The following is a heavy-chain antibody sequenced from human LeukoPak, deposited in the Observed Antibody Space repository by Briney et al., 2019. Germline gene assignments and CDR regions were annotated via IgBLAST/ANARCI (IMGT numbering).Heavy chain of an antibody. CDR3: ARTYMGIAALPSIYFDY. J-gene: IGHJ4*02. CDR1: GGSISSTIYY. V-gene: IGHV2-70*11. Sequence: TLSLTCTVSGGSISSTIYYWAWIRQPPGKALEWLARIDWDDDKYYSTSLKTRLTISKDTSKNQVVLTMTNMDPVDTATYYCARTYMGIAALPSIYFDYWGQGTLVTVSS. D-gene: IGHD6-13*01. CDR2: IDWDDDK.